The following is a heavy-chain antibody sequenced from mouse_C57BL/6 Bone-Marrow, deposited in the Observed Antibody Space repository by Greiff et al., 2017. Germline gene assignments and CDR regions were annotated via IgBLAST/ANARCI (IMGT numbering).Heavy chain of an antibody. V-gene: IGHV1-80*01. CDR1: GYAFSSYW. CDR3: AISRWLLCYYAMDD. J-gene: IGHJ4*01. Sequence: VQLQQSGAELVKPGASVKISCKASGYAFSSYWMNWVKQRPGQGLEWIGQIYPGGGDTNYNGKFKGKDTLTADKSSSTAYMQLSSLTSAASAVYFCAISRWLLCYYAMDDWGQGTSVTVSS. D-gene: IGHD2-3*01. CDR2: IYPGGGDT.